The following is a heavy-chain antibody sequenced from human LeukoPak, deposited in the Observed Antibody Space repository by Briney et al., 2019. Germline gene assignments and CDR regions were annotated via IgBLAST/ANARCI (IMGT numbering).Heavy chain of an antibody. V-gene: IGHV4-34*01. Sequence: PSETLSLTCAVYGGSFSGYYWSWIRQPPGKGLEWIGEINHSGSTNYNPSLKSRVTISVDTSKNQFSLKLSSVTAADTAVYYCARWGSTINFDYWGQGTLVTVSS. CDR1: GGSFSGYY. CDR2: INHSGST. CDR3: ARWGSTINFDY. J-gene: IGHJ4*02. D-gene: IGHD2-2*01.